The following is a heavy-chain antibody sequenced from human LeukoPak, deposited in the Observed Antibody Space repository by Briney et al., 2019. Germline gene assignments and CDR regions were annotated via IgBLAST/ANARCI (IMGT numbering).Heavy chain of an antibody. CDR1: GYTFTGSY. CDR2: LNPNSGDT. J-gene: IGHJ4*02. D-gene: IGHD3-3*01. V-gene: IGHV1-2*02. Sequence: GASVKVSCKASGYTFTGSYMNWVRQAPGQGLELKGWLNPNSGDTNYAQKLQGRVAMTRDTSISTAYMELSRLKSDDTAVYYCAASYDFWGGYLNHDYWGQGTLVTVSS. CDR3: AASYDFWGGYLNHDY.